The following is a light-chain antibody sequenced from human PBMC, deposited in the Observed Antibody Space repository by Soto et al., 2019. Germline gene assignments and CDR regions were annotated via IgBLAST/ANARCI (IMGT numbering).Light chain of an antibody. CDR1: QSVSSSY. V-gene: IGKV3-20*01. J-gene: IGKJ4*01. Sequence: EIVLTQSPGTLSLSPGQRATLSCRASQSVSSSYLAWYQQKPGQAPRLLIYGASSRATGLPDRFSGSGSGTDFTLTISRLEPEDFAVYYCQQYGSSPRRLTFGGGTKVEIK. CDR3: QQYGSSPRRLT. CDR2: GAS.